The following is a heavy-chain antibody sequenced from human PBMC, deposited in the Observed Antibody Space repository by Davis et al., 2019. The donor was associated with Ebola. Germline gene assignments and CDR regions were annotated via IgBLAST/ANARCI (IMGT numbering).Heavy chain of an antibody. CDR2: IIPIFGTT. CDR1: GGTFSNYA. CDR3: ARLGTPYSSYDHLDY. J-gene: IGHJ4*02. D-gene: IGHD5-12*01. Sequence: SVKVSCKASGGTFSNYAISWVRQAPGQGLDWMGWIIPIFGTTNYAQKFQGRVTITADESTSTAYMEMSSLRSEDTAVYYCARLGTPYSSYDHLDYWGQGTLVTVSS. V-gene: IGHV1-69*13.